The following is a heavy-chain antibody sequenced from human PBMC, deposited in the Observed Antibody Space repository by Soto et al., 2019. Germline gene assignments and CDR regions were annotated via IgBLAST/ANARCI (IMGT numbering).Heavy chain of an antibody. CDR3: ARDLAYAWWSLHY. Sequence: GGSLRLSCAASGFTFSSYAMHWVRQAPGKGLEWVAVISYDGSNKYYADSVKGRFTISRDNSKNTLYLQMNSLRAEDTAVYYCARDLAYAWWSLHYWGQVTMVTVYS. CDR2: ISYDGSNK. J-gene: IGHJ4*02. D-gene: IGHD3-16*01. V-gene: IGHV3-30-3*01. CDR1: GFTFSSYA.